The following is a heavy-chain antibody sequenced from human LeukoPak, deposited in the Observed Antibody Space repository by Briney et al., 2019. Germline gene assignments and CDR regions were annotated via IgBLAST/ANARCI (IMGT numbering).Heavy chain of an antibody. V-gene: IGHV5-10-1*01. CDR3: ARRRYTGYERSAEYVQH. CDR1: GYIFNYYA. D-gene: IGHD5-12*01. CDR2: IDPSDSYT. Sequence: GESLKISCKGSGYIFNYYAIIWVRQMPGKGLEWMGKIDPSDSYTTYSPSFQGHVTISVDNSISTAYLQWSSLKASDTALYYCARRRYTGYERSAEYVQHWGQGTLVTVSS. J-gene: IGHJ1*01.